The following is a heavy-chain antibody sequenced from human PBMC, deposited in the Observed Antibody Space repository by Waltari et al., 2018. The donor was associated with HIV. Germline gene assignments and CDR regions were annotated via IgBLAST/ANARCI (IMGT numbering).Heavy chain of an antibody. J-gene: IGHJ4*02. V-gene: IGHV4-61*08. CDR3: ARSNGPLDY. CDR1: GGSVSSGGYY. D-gene: IGHD7-27*01. CDR2: IYYSGST. Sequence: QVQLQESGPGLVKPPETLYLTCAVSGGSVSSGGYYWNWIRQPPGEGLEWIGYIYYSGSTNYNPSLRSRVTISVDLSKNQFSLKLRSVTAADTAVYYCARSNGPLDYWGQGTLVTVSS.